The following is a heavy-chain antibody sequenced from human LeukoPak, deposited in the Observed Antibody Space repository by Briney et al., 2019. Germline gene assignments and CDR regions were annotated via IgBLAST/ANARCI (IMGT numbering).Heavy chain of an antibody. J-gene: IGHJ4*02. Sequence: SETLSLTCTVSGGSISSSGYYWGWIRQPPGKGLEWIGSISYSGSTYYNPSLKSRITISVDTSKNQFSLRVSSLTAADTAVYYCARQRITFGGVISIFDSWGQGTLVTVSS. D-gene: IGHD3-16*02. V-gene: IGHV4-39*01. CDR1: GGSISSSGYY. CDR2: ISYSGST. CDR3: ARQRITFGGVISIFDS.